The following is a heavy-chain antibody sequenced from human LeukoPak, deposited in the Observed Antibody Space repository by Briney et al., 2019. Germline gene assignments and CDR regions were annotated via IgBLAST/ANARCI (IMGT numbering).Heavy chain of an antibody. D-gene: IGHD3-22*01. CDR3: ARGPDHYDSSSYGGSLGAY. Sequence: SETLSLTCAVYGGSFSGYYWSWIRQPPGKGREWIWEINQSGGTNYNPSLKSRVTISVATSQNQFSLKLSSVTAADTAVYYCARGPDHYDSSSYGGSLGAYWGQGTLVTVSS. CDR1: GGSFSGYY. J-gene: IGHJ4*02. V-gene: IGHV4-34*01. CDR2: INQSGGT.